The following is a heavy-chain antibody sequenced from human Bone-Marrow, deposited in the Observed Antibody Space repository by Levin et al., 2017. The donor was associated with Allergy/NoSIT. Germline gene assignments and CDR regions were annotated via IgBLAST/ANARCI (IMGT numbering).Heavy chain of an antibody. J-gene: IGHJ3*02. D-gene: IGHD2/OR15-2a*01. CDR2: TYYKSEWRN. V-gene: IGHV6-1*01. Sequence: SQTLSLTCGISGDSVSTTSATWDWIRQSPSRGLEWLGRTYYKSEWRNDYAVSVRSRIIINPDTSKNQFSLHLNSVTPEDTAVYYCVRRTTSSMAFDIWGQGTMVTVSS. CDR1: GDSVSTTSAT. CDR3: VRRTTSSMAFDI.